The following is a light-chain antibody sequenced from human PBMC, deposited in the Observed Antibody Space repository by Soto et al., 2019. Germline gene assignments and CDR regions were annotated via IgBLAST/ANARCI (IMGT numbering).Light chain of an antibody. J-gene: IGLJ3*02. CDR3: SSYTSSGTLVV. Sequence: QSALTQPASVSGSPGQSITISWTGTSSDVGGYNYVSWYQQHPGKAPKLMIYDVSNRPSGVSNRFSGSKSGNTASLTISGLQAEDEADYYCSSYTSSGTLVVFGGGTKVTVL. CDR1: SSDVGGYNY. CDR2: DVS. V-gene: IGLV2-14*01.